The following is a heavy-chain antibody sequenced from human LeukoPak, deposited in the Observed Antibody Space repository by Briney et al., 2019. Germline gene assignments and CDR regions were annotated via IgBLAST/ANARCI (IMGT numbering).Heavy chain of an antibody. V-gene: IGHV4-59*08. Sequence: SETLSLTCTVSGGSISSNYWTWIRQSPGEGLEWIGYIYHSGSTNYNPSLKSRVTISIDTSKNEISLSLTSVTAADTAVYYCARSYHDFWSGYYKWGQGIPVIVSS. CDR1: GGSISSNY. CDR2: IYHSGST. D-gene: IGHD3-3*01. J-gene: IGHJ4*02. CDR3: ARSYHDFWSGYYK.